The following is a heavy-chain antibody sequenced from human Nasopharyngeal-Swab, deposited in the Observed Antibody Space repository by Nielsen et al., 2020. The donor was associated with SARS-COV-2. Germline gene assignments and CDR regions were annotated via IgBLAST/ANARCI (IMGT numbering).Heavy chain of an antibody. CDR3: ARDSSSWLGWSDP. D-gene: IGHD6-13*01. CDR1: GGSISSSSYY. V-gene: IGHV4-39*07. J-gene: IGHJ5*02. Sequence: SETLSLTCTVSGGSISSSSYYWGWIRQPPGKGLEWIGSIYYSGSTYYNPSLKSRVTISVDTSKNQFSLKLSSVTAADTAVYYCARDSSSWLGWSDPWGQGTLVTVSS. CDR2: IYYSGST.